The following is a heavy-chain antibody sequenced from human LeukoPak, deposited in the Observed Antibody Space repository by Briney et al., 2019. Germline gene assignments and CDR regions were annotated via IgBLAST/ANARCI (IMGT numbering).Heavy chain of an antibody. J-gene: IGHJ3*02. CDR3: ARGPQRSSWYDDAFDI. Sequence: PSETLSLTCTVSGGSISSSSYYWGWIRQPPGKGLEWIGSIYYSGSTCYNPSLKSRVTISVDTSKNQFSLKLSSVTAADTAVYYCARGPQRSSWYDDAFDIWGQGTMVTVSS. V-gene: IGHV4-39*07. D-gene: IGHD6-13*01. CDR2: IYYSGST. CDR1: GGSISSSSYY.